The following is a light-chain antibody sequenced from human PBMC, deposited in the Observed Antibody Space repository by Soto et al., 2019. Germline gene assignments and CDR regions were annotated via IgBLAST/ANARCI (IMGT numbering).Light chain of an antibody. Sequence: EIVLTQSPGTLSLSPGERATLSCRASQSISSTFLAWYQHKPGQAPRVLIYGTSRRASGIPDRFSGGVSGTEFTLTISRLEPEDFAVYYCQQYDSSWTFGQGNKVEVK. J-gene: IGKJ1*01. V-gene: IGKV3-20*01. CDR3: QQYDSSWT. CDR2: GTS. CDR1: QSISSTF.